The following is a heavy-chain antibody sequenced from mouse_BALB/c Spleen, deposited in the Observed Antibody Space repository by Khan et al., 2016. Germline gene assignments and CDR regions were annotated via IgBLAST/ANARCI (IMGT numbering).Heavy chain of an antibody. CDR1: GFTFSDYY. Sequence: EVELVESGGGLVKPGGSLKLSCAASGFTFSDYYMYWVRQTPEKRLEWVATISDGGAYTYYPDSVKGRFTISRDNAKNNLYLQLSSLTSEDTAMYYCARTKGNCGYLDVWGAGTTVTVSS. CDR3: ARTKGNCGYLDV. V-gene: IGHV5-4*02. CDR2: ISDGGAYT. J-gene: IGHJ1*01. D-gene: IGHD4-1*01.